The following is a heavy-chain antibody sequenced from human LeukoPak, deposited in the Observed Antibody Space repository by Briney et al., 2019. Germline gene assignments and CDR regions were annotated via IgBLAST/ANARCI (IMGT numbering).Heavy chain of an antibody. Sequence: GASVKVSCKASGYTFTTSGTSWVRQAPGQGLEWMGWISGYNGNTDYAQKLQGRVTMTTDISTSTAYMELRSLRSDDTAVYYCARDVAAAGVDPWGQGTLVIVSS. CDR2: ISGYNGNT. J-gene: IGHJ5*02. CDR1: GYTFTTSG. V-gene: IGHV1-18*01. D-gene: IGHD6-13*01. CDR3: ARDVAAAGVDP.